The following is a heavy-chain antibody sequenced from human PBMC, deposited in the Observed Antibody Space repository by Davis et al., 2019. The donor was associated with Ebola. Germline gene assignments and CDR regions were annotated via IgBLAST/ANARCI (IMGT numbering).Heavy chain of an antibody. CDR1: GYSFTSYW. Sequence: GGSLRLSCKGSGYSFTSYWIGWVRQMPGKGLEWMGRIDPSDSYTNYSPSFQGHVTISADKSISTAYLQWSSLKASDTAMYYCARHQYYYGSGSYRGFDYWGQGTLVTVSS. D-gene: IGHD3-10*01. CDR3: ARHQYYYGSGSYRGFDY. J-gene: IGHJ4*02. CDR2: IDPSDSYT. V-gene: IGHV5-10-1*01.